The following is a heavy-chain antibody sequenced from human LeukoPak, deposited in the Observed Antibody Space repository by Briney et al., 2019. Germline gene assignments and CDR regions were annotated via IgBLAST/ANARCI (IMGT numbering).Heavy chain of an antibody. J-gene: IGHJ4*02. V-gene: IGHV4-30-2*01. CDR2: IYHSGST. D-gene: IGHD1-26*01. CDR3: ARGGWEPYFDY. Sequence: PSQTLSLTCTVSGGSISSGGYYWSWIRQPPGKGLEWIGYIYHSGSTYYNPSLKSRVTISVDRSKNQFSLKLSSVTAEDTAVYYCARGGWEPYFDYWGQGTLVTVSS. CDR1: GGSISSGGYY.